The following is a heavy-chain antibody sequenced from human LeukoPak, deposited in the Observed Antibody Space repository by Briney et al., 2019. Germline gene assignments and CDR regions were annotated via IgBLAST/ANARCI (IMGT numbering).Heavy chain of an antibody. J-gene: IGHJ4*02. CDR3: ARGLITFGGVIVNRGLYFDY. CDR1: GGSFSGYY. Sequence: SESLSLTCAVYGGSFSGYYWSWIRQPPGKGLGWIGEINNSGSTNYNPSLKSRFTISGDTSKDQFSRKRSSWTAANTAVYYCARGLITFGGVIVNRGLYFDYWGQGTLVTVSS. V-gene: IGHV4-34*01. CDR2: INNSGST. D-gene: IGHD3-16*02.